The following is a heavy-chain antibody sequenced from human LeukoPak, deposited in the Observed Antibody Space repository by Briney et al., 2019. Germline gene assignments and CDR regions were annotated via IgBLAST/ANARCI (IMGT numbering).Heavy chain of an antibody. J-gene: IGHJ6*02. V-gene: IGHV3-53*01. CDR3: AREGDYSTDDYYYGMDV. CDR2: VYSDGST. Sequence: GGSLRLSCAASGFTVCNNYLSWVRQAPRKGLEWVSGVYSDGSTSYADSVKGRLTISRDSSRNALYLQMNSLRAEDTAVYYCAREGDYSTDDYYYGMDVWGQGTTVTVSS. CDR1: GFTVCNNY. D-gene: IGHD4-11*01.